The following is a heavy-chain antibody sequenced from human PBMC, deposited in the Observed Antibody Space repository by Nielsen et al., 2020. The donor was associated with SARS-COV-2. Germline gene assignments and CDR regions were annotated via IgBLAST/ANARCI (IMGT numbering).Heavy chain of an antibody. CDR2: ISGSGGST. V-gene: IGHV3-23*01. D-gene: IGHD3-9*01. CDR3: AKISLLRYFDWSTDY. Sequence: GESLKISCEASGFTFSSYAMSWVRQAPGKGLEWVSAISGSGGSTYYADSVKGRFTISRDNSKNTLYLQMNSLRAEDTAVYYCAKISLLRYFDWSTDYWGQGTLVTVSS. J-gene: IGHJ4*02. CDR1: GFTFSSYA.